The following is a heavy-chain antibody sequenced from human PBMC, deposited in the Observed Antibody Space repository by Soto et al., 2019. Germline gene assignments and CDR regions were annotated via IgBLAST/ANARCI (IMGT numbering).Heavy chain of an antibody. CDR3: ARGRYSYGRREDDY. D-gene: IGHD5-18*01. Sequence: QVQLQQWGAGLLKPSETLSLTCAVYGGSFSGYYWSWIRQPPGKGLEWIGEINHSGSTNYNPSLKSRVTISVDTSKNQFSLKLSSVTAADTAVYYCARGRYSYGRREDDYWGQRTLVTVSS. V-gene: IGHV4-34*01. CDR1: GGSFSGYY. J-gene: IGHJ4*02. CDR2: INHSGST.